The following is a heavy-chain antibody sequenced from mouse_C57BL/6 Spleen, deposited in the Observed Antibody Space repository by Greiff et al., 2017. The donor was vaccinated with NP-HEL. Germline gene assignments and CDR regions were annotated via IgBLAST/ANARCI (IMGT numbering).Heavy chain of an antibody. V-gene: IGHV5-4*01. CDR3: ARDGGYDAMDY. CDR2: ISDGGSYT. Sequence: EVKLVESGGGLVKPGGSLKLSCAASGFTFSSFAMSWVRQTPEKRLEWVATISDGGSYTYYPDNVKGRFTISRDNAKNNLYLQMSHLKSEDTAMYYCARDGGYDAMDYWGQGTSVTVSS. CDR1: GFTFSSFA. J-gene: IGHJ4*01.